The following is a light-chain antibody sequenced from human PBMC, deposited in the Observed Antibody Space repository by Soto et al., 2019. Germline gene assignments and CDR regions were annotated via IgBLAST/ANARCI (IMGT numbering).Light chain of an antibody. CDR3: QSYDSSLSGWV. CDR2: GNS. Sequence: QSALTQPPSVSGAPGQRVTISCTGSSSNIGAGYVGHWYQQLPGTAPKLLIYGNSNRPSGVPDRFSGSKSGTSASLAITGLQAEDEADYYCQSYDSSLSGWVFGGGTKLTVL. J-gene: IGLJ3*02. V-gene: IGLV1-40*01. CDR1: SSNIGAGYV.